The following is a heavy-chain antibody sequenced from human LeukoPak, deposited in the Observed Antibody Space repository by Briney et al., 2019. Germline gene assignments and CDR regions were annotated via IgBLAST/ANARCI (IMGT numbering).Heavy chain of an antibody. CDR2: IWYDGSNK. V-gene: IGHV3-33*01. CDR1: GFTFSSYG. Sequence: GGSLRLSCAASGFTFSSYGMHWVRPAPGKGLEWVAVIWYDGSNKYYADSVKGRFTISRDNSKNTLYLQMNSLRAEDTAVYYCAREGGNTRLDYWGQGTLVTVSS. CDR3: AREGGNTRLDY. D-gene: IGHD1-7*01. J-gene: IGHJ4*02.